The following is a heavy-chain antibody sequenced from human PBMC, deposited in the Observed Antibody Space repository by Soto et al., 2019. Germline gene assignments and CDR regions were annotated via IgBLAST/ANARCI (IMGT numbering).Heavy chain of an antibody. CDR3: AKVIVEWELLNAFDS. J-gene: IGHJ5*01. Sequence: EVHLLESGGDLVQPGGSLRLSCAASGFSFSSYAMGWVRQAPGKGLEGVSGIRGRGGTTYYADSVKGRFTISRDNSKNTLYLQMDSLRAEDTAVYYCAKVIVEWELLNAFDSWGQGTLVSVSS. V-gene: IGHV3-23*01. CDR1: GFSFSSYA. D-gene: IGHD1-26*01. CDR2: IRGRGGTT.